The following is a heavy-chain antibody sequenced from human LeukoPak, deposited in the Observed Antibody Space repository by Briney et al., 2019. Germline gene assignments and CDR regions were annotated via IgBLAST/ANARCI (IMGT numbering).Heavy chain of an antibody. V-gene: IGHV3-53*01. CDR2: IYSGGST. Sequence: PGGSLRLSCAASGFTVSSNYMSWFRQAPGKRLEWFSVIYSGGSTYYADSVKGRFTISRDNSKNTLYLQMNSLRAEDTAVYYCASGSGSYRTPYYYMDVWGTGTTVTVSS. J-gene: IGHJ6*03. CDR1: GFTVSSNY. D-gene: IGHD3-10*01. CDR3: ASGSGSYRTPYYYMDV.